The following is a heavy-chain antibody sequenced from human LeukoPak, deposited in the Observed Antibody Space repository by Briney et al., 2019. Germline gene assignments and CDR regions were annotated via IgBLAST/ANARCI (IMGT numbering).Heavy chain of an antibody. CDR3: ARGEQQLALDGYRYYGLDV. V-gene: IGHV4-4*02. CDR1: GDSITTTNF. D-gene: IGHD6-13*01. Sequence: PSGTLSLTCGVSGDSITTTNFWSWVRQPPGGGLEWIGEISLRGRTQYNPSLKSRVNISIDESKNHLYLNLASVTAADTAVYYCARGEQQLALDGYRYYGLDVWGQGTTVTVSS. J-gene: IGHJ6*02. CDR2: ISLRGRT.